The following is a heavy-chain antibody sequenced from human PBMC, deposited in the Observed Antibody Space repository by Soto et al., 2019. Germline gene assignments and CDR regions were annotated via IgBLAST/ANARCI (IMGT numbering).Heavy chain of an antibody. D-gene: IGHD6-19*01. CDR3: AKDLRIAVAGTDYFDS. V-gene: IGHV3-30*18. CDR2: ISYDVTNK. Sequence: GGSLRLSCAASGFSFSIYGMHWVRQAPGKGLEWVAVISYDVTNKYYADSVKGRFTISRDNSKNTLYLQMNSLRAEDTAVYYCAKDLRIAVAGTDYFDSWGQGTLVTVSS. J-gene: IGHJ4*02. CDR1: GFSFSIYG.